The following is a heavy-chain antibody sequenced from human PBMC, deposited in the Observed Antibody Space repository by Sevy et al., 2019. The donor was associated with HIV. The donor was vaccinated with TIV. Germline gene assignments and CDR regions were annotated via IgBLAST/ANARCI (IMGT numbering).Heavy chain of an antibody. CDR1: GFTFSSYE. CDR2: ISSSGSTI. D-gene: IGHD3-10*01. Sequence: GGSLRLSCAASGFTFSSYEMNWVRQAPGKGLEWVSYISSSGSTIYYADSVKGRFTISSDNAKNSLYLQMNSLRAEDTAVYYCARNYYGSGSFDYWGQGTLVTVSS. J-gene: IGHJ4*02. V-gene: IGHV3-48*03. CDR3: ARNYYGSGSFDY.